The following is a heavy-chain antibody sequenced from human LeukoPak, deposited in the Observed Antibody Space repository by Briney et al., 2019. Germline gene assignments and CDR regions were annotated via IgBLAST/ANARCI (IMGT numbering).Heavy chain of an antibody. Sequence: GGSLRLSCAASGFTFSSYAMSWVRQAPGKGLEWVSAISGCGGSTYYADSVKGLFTISRDNSKNTLHLQMNSLRAEDTAVYYCAKDMYSSSWGSFDPWGQGTLVTVSS. CDR1: GFTFSSYA. V-gene: IGHV3-23*01. J-gene: IGHJ5*02. CDR2: ISGCGGST. CDR3: AKDMYSSSWGSFDP. D-gene: IGHD6-13*01.